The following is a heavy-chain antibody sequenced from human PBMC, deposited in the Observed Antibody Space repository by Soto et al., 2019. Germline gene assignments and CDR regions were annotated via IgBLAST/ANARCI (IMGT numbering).Heavy chain of an antibody. CDR1: GYSISTSNW. CDR3: ARRGSLLGFYDFWSGYYFS. Sequence: SETLSLTCAVSGYSISTSNWWSWVRQSPGKGLEWIGEIYHDGNTNYSPSLKSRLTISVDKSKNQFSLKLNSVTAADTAVYYCARRGSLLGFYDFWSGYYFSWGQGFLVSVSS. D-gene: IGHD3-3*01. V-gene: IGHV4-4*02. J-gene: IGHJ5*02. CDR2: IYHDGNT.